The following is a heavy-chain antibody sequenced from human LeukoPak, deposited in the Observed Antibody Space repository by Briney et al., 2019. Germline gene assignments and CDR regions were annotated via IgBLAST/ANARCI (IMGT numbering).Heavy chain of an antibody. CDR2: IYYSGST. CDR3: ARDQYSSSWLL. CDR1: GGSISSYY. Sequence: SETLSLTCTVSGGSISSYYWSWIRQPPGKGLEWIGYIYYSGSTNYNPSLKSRVTISVDTSKNQFSLKLSSVTAADTAVYYCARDQYSSSWLLWGQGTLVTVSS. V-gene: IGHV4-59*01. D-gene: IGHD6-13*01. J-gene: IGHJ4*02.